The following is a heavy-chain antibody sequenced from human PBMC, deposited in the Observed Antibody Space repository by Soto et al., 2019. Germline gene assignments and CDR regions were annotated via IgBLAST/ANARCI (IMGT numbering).Heavy chain of an antibody. D-gene: IGHD3-3*01. CDR2: MNPNSGNT. CDR1: GYTFSSYD. Sequence: VSVKVSCKASGYTFSSYDINWVRQATGQGLEWMGWMNPNSGNTGYAQKFQGRVTMTRNTSISTAYMELSSLRSEDTAVYYCARGTNDFWSGYYLYYYYYMDVWGKGTTVTVSS. V-gene: IGHV1-8*01. J-gene: IGHJ6*03. CDR3: ARGTNDFWSGYYLYYYYYMDV.